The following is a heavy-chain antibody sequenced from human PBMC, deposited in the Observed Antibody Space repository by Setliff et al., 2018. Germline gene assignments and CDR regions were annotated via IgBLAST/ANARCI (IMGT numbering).Heavy chain of an antibody. J-gene: IGHJ4*02. D-gene: IGHD2-2*01. CDR1: GYAFGSSG. CDR2: ISAYNGYI. CDR3: ARDRKEIVVKPPAASLDY. V-gene: IGHV1-18*01. Sequence: ASVKVSCKASGYAFGSSGISWVRQAPGQGLEWMGWISAYNGYIVYAQKFQGRVTMTTDTSTTTAYMEVRSLRSDDTAVYFCARDRKEIVVKPPAASLDYWGQGTQVTVSS.